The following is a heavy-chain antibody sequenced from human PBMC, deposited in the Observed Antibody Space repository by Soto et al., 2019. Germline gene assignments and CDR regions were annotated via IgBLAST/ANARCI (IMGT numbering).Heavy chain of an antibody. Sequence: ASVKVSCKASGYTFTSYGISWVRQAPGQGLEWMGWINAGNGNTKYSQKFQGRVTITRDTSASTAYMELSSLRSEDTAVYYCARGMYYYDSSGYYYVNYHYFDYWGQGTLVTVSS. CDR2: INAGNGNT. CDR3: ARGMYYYDSSGYYYVNYHYFDY. V-gene: IGHV1-3*01. J-gene: IGHJ4*02. CDR1: GYTFTSYG. D-gene: IGHD3-22*01.